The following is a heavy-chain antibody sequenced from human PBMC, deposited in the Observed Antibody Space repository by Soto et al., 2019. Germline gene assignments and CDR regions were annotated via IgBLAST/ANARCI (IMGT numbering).Heavy chain of an antibody. Sequence: QSLVCGASGSASRTYSVSCVLRAPVKGLEWVSGISSSGINTYYANSVKGRLTISIDNSKDTLFLPMNRLGAEDTALYLCAKYLRIGLATTYFDXWGQGTLVTVSX. CDR1: GSASRTYS. CDR2: ISSSGINT. V-gene: IGHV3-23*01. CDR3: AKYLRIGLATTYFDX. J-gene: IGHJ4*02. D-gene: IGHD3-9*01.